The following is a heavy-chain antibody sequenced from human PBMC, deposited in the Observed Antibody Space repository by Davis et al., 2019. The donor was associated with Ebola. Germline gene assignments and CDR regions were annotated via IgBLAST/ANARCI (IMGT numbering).Heavy chain of an antibody. D-gene: IGHD6-13*01. J-gene: IGHJ4*02. CDR2: INPNSGGT. CDR1: GYTFTGYY. V-gene: IGHV1-2*02. CDR3: ARLAGYSSSWYDDLGY. Sequence: ASVKVSCKASGYTFTGYYMHWVRQAPGQGLEWMGWINPNSGGTNYAQKFQGRVTMTRDTSISTAYMELSRLRSDDTAVYYCARLAGYSSSWYDDLGYWGQGTLVTVSS.